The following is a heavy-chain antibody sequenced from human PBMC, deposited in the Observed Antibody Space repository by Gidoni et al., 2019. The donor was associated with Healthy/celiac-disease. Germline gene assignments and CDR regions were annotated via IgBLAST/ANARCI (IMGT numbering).Heavy chain of an antibody. CDR3: AREGFDSSDLFHYYGMDV. CDR1: GFTFSSYS. Sequence: EVQLVESGGGLVKPGGSLRLSCAASGFTFSSYSMNWVRQAPGKGLGWVSSISSSSSYIYYADSVKGRFTISRDNAKNSLYLQMNSLRAEDTAVYYCAREGFDSSDLFHYYGMDVWGQGTTVTVSS. CDR2: ISSSSSYI. J-gene: IGHJ6*02. V-gene: IGHV3-21*01. D-gene: IGHD3-22*01.